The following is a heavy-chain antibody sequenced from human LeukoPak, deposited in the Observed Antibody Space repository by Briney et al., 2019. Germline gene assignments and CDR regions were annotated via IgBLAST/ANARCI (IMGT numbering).Heavy chain of an antibody. J-gene: IGHJ4*02. CDR1: GFTFSSYW. V-gene: IGHV3-74*01. Sequence: GGSLRLSCVASGFTFSSYWMHWVRQAPGKGLVWVSRIHSDGAGTGYADSVKGRFTISRDNAKNTLYLQMNSLRAEDTAVYYCARGSSVREDYWGQGTLVTVSS. CDR2: IHSDGAGT. D-gene: IGHD3-10*01. CDR3: ARGSSVREDY.